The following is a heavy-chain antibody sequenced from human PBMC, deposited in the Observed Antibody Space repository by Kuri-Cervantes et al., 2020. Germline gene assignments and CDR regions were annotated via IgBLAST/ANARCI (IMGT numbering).Heavy chain of an antibody. V-gene: IGHV3-7*03. Sequence: GGSLRLSCAASGFTFSGYWMSWVRQAPGKGLEWVANIKQDGSEKYYVDSVKGRFTISRDNSKNALYLQMNSLRAEDTAVYYCANSLSTVTAWSGTFDIWGQGTMVTVSS. CDR2: IKQDGSEK. CDR3: ANSLSTVTAWSGTFDI. CDR1: GFTFSGYW. J-gene: IGHJ3*02. D-gene: IGHD4-17*01.